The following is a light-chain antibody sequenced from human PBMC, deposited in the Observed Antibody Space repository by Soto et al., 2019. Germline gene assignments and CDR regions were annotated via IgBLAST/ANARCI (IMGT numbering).Light chain of an antibody. CDR3: QQYAESPLT. V-gene: IGKV3-20*01. CDR1: QSLDTYT. J-gene: IGKJ3*01. CDR2: GAS. Sequence: EIVLKQSPVTVSLSAGEKATLSCRASQSLDTYTLAWYQQKPGQAPRLLIYGASTRAAAIPDRFIGSGSGTDFALTISRLQPEDFAVYYCQQYAESPLTFGPGTKVDIK.